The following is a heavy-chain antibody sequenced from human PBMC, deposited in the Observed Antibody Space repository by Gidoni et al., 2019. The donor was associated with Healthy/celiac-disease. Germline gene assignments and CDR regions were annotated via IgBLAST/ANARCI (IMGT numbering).Heavy chain of an antibody. J-gene: IGHJ4*02. V-gene: IGHV3-7*05. Sequence: EVQLVESGGGLVQPGGSLRISCGASGFTFSSYWLSWVRQDTGKGLEWVANIKQDGSEKYYVDSVKGRFTISRDNAKNSLYLQMNSLRAEDTAVYYCARGFSRWVVYFDYWVQGTLVTVSS. CDR1: GFTFSSYW. D-gene: IGHD1-26*01. CDR2: IKQDGSEK. CDR3: ARGFSRWVVYFDY.